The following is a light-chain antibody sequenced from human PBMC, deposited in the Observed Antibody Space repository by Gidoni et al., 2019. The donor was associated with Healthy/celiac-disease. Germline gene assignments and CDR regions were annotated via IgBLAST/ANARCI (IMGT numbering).Light chain of an antibody. CDR3: QVWDSSTVV. Sequence: SYELTQPLSVSVALGQTARITCGGNNIGSKNVHWYQQKPVQAPVLVISRDSNRPSGIPERFSGSNSGNTATLTIGRAQSGDEADYYCQVWDSSTVVFGGGTKLTVL. V-gene: IGLV3-9*01. CDR2: RDS. CDR1: NIGSKN. J-gene: IGLJ2*01.